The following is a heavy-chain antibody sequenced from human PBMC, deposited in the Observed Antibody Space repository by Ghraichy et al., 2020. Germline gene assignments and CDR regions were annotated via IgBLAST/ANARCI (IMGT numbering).Heavy chain of an antibody. CDR1: GGSFSGFS. D-gene: IGHD3-22*01. CDR3: ASQYYDSSGFSPFDY. Sequence: SQTLSLTCAVYGGSFSGFSWSWIRQPPGKGLEWIGEVNPSGTTNYNPSLKSRVTISIDTSKNPFPLRLTPVTAAATAVYYCASQYYDSSGFSPFDYWGQGTLVTVS. V-gene: IGHV4-34*01. CDR2: VNPSGTT. J-gene: IGHJ4*02.